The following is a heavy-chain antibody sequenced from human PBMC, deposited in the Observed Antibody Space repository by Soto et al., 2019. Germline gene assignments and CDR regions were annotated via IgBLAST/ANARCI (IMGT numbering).Heavy chain of an antibody. CDR2: ISGSGGST. D-gene: IGHD6-6*01. CDR3: AKSIAARGYYYYYYMDV. J-gene: IGHJ6*03. V-gene: IGHV3-23*01. Sequence: VVPLRLSCAASGFTFSSYAMSWVRQAPGKGLEWVSAISGSGGSTYYADSVKGRFTISRDNSKNTLYLQMNSLRAEDTAVYYCAKSIAARGYYYYYYMDVWGKGTTVTVSS. CDR1: GFTFSSYA.